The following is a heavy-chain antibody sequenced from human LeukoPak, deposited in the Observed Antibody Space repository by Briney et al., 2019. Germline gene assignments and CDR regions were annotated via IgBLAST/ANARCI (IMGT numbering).Heavy chain of an antibody. J-gene: IGHJ4*02. Sequence: SETLSLTCTVSGDSISSYYWSWIRQPPGKGLEWIGYISYSGSTNCNPSLKSRVTISVDTSKNQFSLKLTSVTAADTALYYCAREYSYGYGFDYWGQGTLVTVSS. D-gene: IGHD5-18*01. CDR3: AREYSYGYGFDY. V-gene: IGHV4-59*12. CDR1: GDSISSYY. CDR2: ISYSGST.